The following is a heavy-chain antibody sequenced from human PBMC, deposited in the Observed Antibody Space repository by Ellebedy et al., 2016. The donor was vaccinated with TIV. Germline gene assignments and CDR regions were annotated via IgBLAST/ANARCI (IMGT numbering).Heavy chain of an antibody. Sequence: PGGSLRLSCAASGFTFSSYGMHWVRQAPGKGLEWVAVISYDGSNKYYADSVKGRFTISRDNSKNTLYLQMNSLRAEDTAVYYCARDPRYCTNGVCPNDAFDIWGQGTMVTVSS. CDR2: ISYDGSNK. D-gene: IGHD2-8*01. CDR1: GFTFSSYG. J-gene: IGHJ3*02. V-gene: IGHV3-30*03. CDR3: ARDPRYCTNGVCPNDAFDI.